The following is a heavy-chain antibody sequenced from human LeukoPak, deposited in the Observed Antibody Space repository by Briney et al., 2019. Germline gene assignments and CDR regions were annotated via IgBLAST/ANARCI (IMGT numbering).Heavy chain of an antibody. J-gene: IGHJ4*02. CDR1: EFTFSSYS. Sequence: GGSLRLSCAASEFTFSSYSMNWVRQAPGKGLEWVSYISSSSTIYYANSVKGRFTMSRDNAKNSLYLQMNSLRDEDTAVYYCARDQYGAYAIDYWGQGTLVTVSS. CDR3: ARDQYGAYAIDY. CDR2: ISSSSTI. D-gene: IGHD4-17*01. V-gene: IGHV3-48*02.